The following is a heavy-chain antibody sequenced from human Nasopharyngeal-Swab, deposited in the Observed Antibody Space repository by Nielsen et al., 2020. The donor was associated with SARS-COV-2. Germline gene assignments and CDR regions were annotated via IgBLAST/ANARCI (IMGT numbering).Heavy chain of an antibody. J-gene: IGHJ6*02. Sequence: GESLKISCAASEFTFSSYGMHWVRQAPGKGLEWVAVISYDGSNTNYADSVKGRFTISRDNSKNTLYLQMNSLRAEDTAVYYCAREAQTGYSSGWRYYYYGMDVWGQGTTVTVSS. CDR1: EFTFSSYG. CDR3: AREAQTGYSSGWRYYYYGMDV. D-gene: IGHD6-19*01. CDR2: ISYDGSNT. V-gene: IGHV3-30*03.